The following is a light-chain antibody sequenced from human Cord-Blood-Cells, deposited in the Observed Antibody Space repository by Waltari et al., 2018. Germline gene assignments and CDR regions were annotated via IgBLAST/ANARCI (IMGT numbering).Light chain of an antibody. V-gene: IGLV2-14*01. CDR2: DVS. Sequence: QSALTQPASVSGSPGQSITIHCTGTSSAVGGYNYFPWYQQHPGKAPKLMIYDVSNRPSGVSNRFSGSKSGNTASLTISGLQAEDEADYYCSSYTSSSTWVFGGGTKLTVL. J-gene: IGLJ3*02. CDR3: SSYTSSSTWV. CDR1: SSAVGGYNY.